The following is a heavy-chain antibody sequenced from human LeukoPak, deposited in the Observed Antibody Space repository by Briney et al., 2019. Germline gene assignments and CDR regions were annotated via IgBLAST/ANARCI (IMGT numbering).Heavy chain of an antibody. J-gene: IGHJ3*02. D-gene: IGHD3-10*01. V-gene: IGHV1-8*03. CDR2: MSPNSGNT. CDR1: GYTFTSYD. CDR3: ARAWDYYGSGSYLSAFDI. Sequence: ASVKVSCKASGYTFTSYDINWVRQATGQGLEWMGWMSPNSGNTGYAQKFQGRVTITRNTSISTAYMELSSLRSEDTAVYYCARAWDYYGSGSYLSAFDIWGQGTMVTVS.